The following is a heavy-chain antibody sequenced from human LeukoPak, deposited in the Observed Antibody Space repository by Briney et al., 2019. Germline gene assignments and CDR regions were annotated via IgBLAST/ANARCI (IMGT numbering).Heavy chain of an antibody. CDR1: GYTMNSGYY. J-gene: IGHJ4*02. CDR2: TTHSGST. Sequence: SETLSLTCNVSGYTMNSGYYWSWIRQTPGNGLEWIGETTHSGSTDYNPSLKSRVGVSVDTSKNQFSLKLTSVTAADTAVYYCARGPAYSWLRAGSVCYFDFWGQGVLVTVSS. CDR3: ARGPAYSWLRAGSVCYFDF. V-gene: IGHV4-34*01. D-gene: IGHD3-10*01.